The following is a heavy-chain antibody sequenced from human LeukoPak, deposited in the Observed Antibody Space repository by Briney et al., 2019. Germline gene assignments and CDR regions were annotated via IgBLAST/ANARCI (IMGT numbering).Heavy chain of an antibody. CDR2: INHSGST. J-gene: IGHJ4*02. CDR3: ARGRMSDIVVVPAAFFDY. Sequence: SEPLSLTCAVYGGSYSGYYWSWIRQPPGKGLEWIGEINHSGSTNYNPSLKSRVTISVDTSKNQFSLNLSSVTAADTAVYYCARGRMSDIVVVPAAFFDYWGQGTLVTVSS. V-gene: IGHV4-34*01. CDR1: GGSYSGYY. D-gene: IGHD2-2*01.